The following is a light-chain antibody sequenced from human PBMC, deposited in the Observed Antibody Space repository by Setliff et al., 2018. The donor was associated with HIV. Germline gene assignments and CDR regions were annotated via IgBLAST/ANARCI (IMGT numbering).Light chain of an antibody. Sequence: QSALAQPASVSGSPGQSITISCTGTSSDVGGYNYVSWYQQHPGKAPKLMISDVSNRPSGVSNRFSGSKPGNTASLTISGLQAEDEADYYCSSYTSSTPLYVFGPGTKVTVL. CDR3: SSYTSSTPLYV. CDR1: SSDVGGYNY. J-gene: IGLJ1*01. CDR2: DVS. V-gene: IGLV2-14*03.